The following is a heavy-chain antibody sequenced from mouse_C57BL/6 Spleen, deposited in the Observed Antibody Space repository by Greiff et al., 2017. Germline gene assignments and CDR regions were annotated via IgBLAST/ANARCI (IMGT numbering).Heavy chain of an antibody. J-gene: IGHJ4*01. CDR2: IDPETGGT. V-gene: IGHV1-15*01. CDR3: TRRALYYSNYVRAMDY. Sequence: VQLQQSGAELVRPGASVTLSCKASGYTFTDYEMHWVKQTPVHGLEWIGAIDPETGGTAYNQKFKGKAILTADKSSSTAYMELRSLTSEDSAVYYCTRRALYYSNYVRAMDYWGQGTSVTVSS. D-gene: IGHD2-5*01. CDR1: GYTFTDYE.